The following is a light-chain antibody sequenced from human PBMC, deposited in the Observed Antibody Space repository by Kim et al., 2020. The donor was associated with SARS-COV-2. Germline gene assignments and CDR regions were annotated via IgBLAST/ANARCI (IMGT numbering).Light chain of an antibody. V-gene: IGLV3-19*01. J-gene: IGLJ3*02. Sequence: SSELTQDPTVSVALGQTVRITCQGDSLRNYYASWYQQKPGQAPVLVIYGRNNRPSGVPDRLSGSDSGNTATLTITEAQAEDEADYYCHSRDSSGTSWVFG. CDR1: SLRNYY. CDR2: GRN. CDR3: HSRDSSGTSWV.